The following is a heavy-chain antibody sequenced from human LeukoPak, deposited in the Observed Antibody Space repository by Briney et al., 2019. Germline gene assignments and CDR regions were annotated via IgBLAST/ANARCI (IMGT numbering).Heavy chain of an antibody. Sequence: SETLSLTCVVSGGSISSGGYSWSWIRQPPGKGLEWIGYIYYSGSTYYNPSLKSRVTISVDTSKNQFSLKLSSVTAADTAVYYCAIIKAGYSSGWYFGPYYFDYWGQGTLVTVSS. CDR3: AIIKAGYSSGWYFGPYYFDY. D-gene: IGHD6-19*01. V-gene: IGHV4-30-4*07. J-gene: IGHJ4*02. CDR1: GGSISSGGYS. CDR2: IYYSGST.